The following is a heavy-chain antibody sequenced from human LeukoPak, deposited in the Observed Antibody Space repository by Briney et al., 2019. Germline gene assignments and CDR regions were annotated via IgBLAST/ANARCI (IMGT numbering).Heavy chain of an antibody. D-gene: IGHD2-2*01. Sequence: GWSLRLSCEVSGFTFSRSAMSWVRQVQGKGPGWVSGISISGETTYYADSVQGRFTISRDNSKNTVYLQMYSLRAEDTAVYYCAKEEVPNDYWGQGTLVTVSS. CDR2: ISISGETT. CDR3: AKEEVPNDY. V-gene: IGHV3-23*01. CDR1: GFTFSRSA. J-gene: IGHJ4*02.